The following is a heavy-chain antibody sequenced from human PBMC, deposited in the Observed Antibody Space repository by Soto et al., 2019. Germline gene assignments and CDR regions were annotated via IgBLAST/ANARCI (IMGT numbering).Heavy chain of an antibody. D-gene: IGHD2-15*01. CDR2: IGTAGDT. CDR1: GFTFSSYY. V-gene: IGHV3-13*01. CDR3: ARWGYCSGGSCQLNRAFDI. Sequence: GGSLRLSCAASGFTFSSYYMHWVRQATGKGLEWVSAIGTAGDTYYPGSVKGRFTISRENAKNSLYLQMNSLRAGDTAVYYCARWGYCSGGSCQLNRAFDIWGQGTMVTVSS. J-gene: IGHJ3*02.